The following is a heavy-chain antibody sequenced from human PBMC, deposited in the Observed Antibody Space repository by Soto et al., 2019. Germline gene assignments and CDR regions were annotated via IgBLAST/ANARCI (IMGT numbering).Heavy chain of an antibody. D-gene: IGHD3-22*01. Sequence: ASVKVSCKASGCTFSSYAISWVRQAPGQGLEWMGGIIPIFGTANYAQKFQGRVTITADESTSTAYMELSSLRSEDTAVYYCAREDYYDSSGYYYSWGQGTLVTVSS. CDR1: GCTFSSYA. CDR2: IIPIFGTA. CDR3: AREDYYDSSGYYYS. J-gene: IGHJ4*02. V-gene: IGHV1-69*13.